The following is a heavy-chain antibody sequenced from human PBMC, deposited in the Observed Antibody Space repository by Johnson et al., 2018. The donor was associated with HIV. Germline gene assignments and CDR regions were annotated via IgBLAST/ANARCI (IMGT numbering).Heavy chain of an antibody. CDR1: GFRFSTYA. Sequence: QVQLVESGGGVVQPGTSLRLSCAASGFRFSTYALHWVRQTPGKGLEWVSVISDDGNNIYYADSVRGRFTISRDNSKNTLYLQLGSLRVEDTARYYCARGPSLEWLSGDGFDMWGQGTMVTV. D-gene: IGHD3-3*01. CDR3: ARGPSLEWLSGDGFDM. CDR2: ISDDGNNI. V-gene: IGHV3-30*15. J-gene: IGHJ3*02.